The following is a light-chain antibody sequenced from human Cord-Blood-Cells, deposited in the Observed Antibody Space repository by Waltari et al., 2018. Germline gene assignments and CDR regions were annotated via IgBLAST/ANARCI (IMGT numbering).Light chain of an antibody. CDR1: QSVSSSY. V-gene: IGKV3-20*01. CDR2: GAS. Sequence: EIVLTQSPGTLSLSPGERANLSGRASQSVSSSYLAWYQQKPGQAPRLLIYGASSRATGIPDRFSGSGSGTDFTLTISRLEPEDFAVYYCQQYGSSPRTFGQGTKVEIK. J-gene: IGKJ1*01. CDR3: QQYGSSPRT.